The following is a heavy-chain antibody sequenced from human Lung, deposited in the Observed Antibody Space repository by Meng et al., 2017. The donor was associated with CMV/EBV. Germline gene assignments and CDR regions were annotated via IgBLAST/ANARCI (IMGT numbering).Heavy chain of an antibody. D-gene: IGHD2-2*01. CDR3: AKDFCSSTSCYRSYYYYYGMDV. J-gene: IGHJ6*02. Sequence: GESXKISCAASGFTFSSYGMHWVRQAPGKGLEWVAFIRYDGSNKYYADSVKGRFTISRDNSKNTLYLQMNSLRAEDTAVYYCAKDFCSSTSCYRSYYYYYGMDVWGQGTTVTVSS. V-gene: IGHV3-30*02. CDR2: IRYDGSNK. CDR1: GFTFSSYG.